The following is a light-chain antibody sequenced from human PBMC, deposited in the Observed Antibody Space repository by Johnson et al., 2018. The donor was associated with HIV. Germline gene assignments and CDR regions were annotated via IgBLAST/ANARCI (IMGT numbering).Light chain of an antibody. V-gene: IGLV1-51*01. Sequence: QSVLTQPPSVSAAPGQKVTISCSGTSSNIGNHYVSWYQLLPGTAPKLLIYDNNQRPSGLPDRFSGSKSGTSATLGITGLQTGDEADYYCGRWDDSLSTYVFGTGTKVTVL. CDR1: SSNIGNHY. CDR2: DNN. CDR3: GRWDDSLSTYV. J-gene: IGLJ1*01.